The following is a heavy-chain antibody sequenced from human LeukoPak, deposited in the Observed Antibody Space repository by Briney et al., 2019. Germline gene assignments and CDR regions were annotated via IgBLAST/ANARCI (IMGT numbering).Heavy chain of an antibody. CDR3: ARGYRAAGTASHPYFDY. CDR1: GGSSSGYY. D-gene: IGHD6-13*01. J-gene: IGHJ4*02. V-gene: IGHV4-34*01. CDR2: INHSGST. Sequence: PSETLSLTCAVYGGSSSGYYWSWIRQPPGKGLEWIGEINHSGSTNYNPSLKSRVTISVDTSKNQFSLKLSSVTAADTAVYYCARGYRAAGTASHPYFDYWGQGTLVTVSS.